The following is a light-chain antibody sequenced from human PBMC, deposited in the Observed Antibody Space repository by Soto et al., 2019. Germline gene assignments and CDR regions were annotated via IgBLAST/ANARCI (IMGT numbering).Light chain of an antibody. Sequence: EIMMTQSPVTLSVSPGERATLSCRASQSVSNNLAWYQQKPGQAPRLLIYYASTRATGIPARFSGSGSGTEFTLTICSLQSEDFALYYCQQYNDWPPITFGQGTRLEIK. CDR2: YAS. CDR1: QSVSNN. V-gene: IGKV3-15*01. CDR3: QQYNDWPPIT. J-gene: IGKJ5*01.